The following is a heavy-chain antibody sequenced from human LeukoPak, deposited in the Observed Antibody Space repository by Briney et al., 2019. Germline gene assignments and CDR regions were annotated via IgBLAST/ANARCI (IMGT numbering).Heavy chain of an antibody. D-gene: IGHD1-1*01. CDR3: ARTRRSNWFDP. CDR1: GFTVSSNY. CDR2: IYSGGST. J-gene: IGHJ5*02. V-gene: IGHV3-53*01. Sequence: GGSLRLSCAASGFTVSSNYTSWVRQAPGKGLEWVSVIYSGGSTYYADSVKGRFTISRDNSKNTLYLQMNSLRAEDTAVYYCARTRRSNWFDPWGQGTLVTVSS.